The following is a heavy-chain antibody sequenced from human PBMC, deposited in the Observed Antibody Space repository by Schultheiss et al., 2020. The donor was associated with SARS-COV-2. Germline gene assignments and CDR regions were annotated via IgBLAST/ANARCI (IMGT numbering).Heavy chain of an antibody. CDR3: ARDLGYLPCMDV. V-gene: IGHV4-59*12. J-gene: IGHJ6*02. CDR2: IYYSGST. Sequence: SETLSLTCTVSGGSISNYFWSWIRQPPGKGLEWIGYIYYSGSTYYNPSLKSRVTISVDTSKNQFSLKLSSVTAADTAVYYCARDLGYLPCMDVWGQGTTVTVSS. D-gene: IGHD6-13*01. CDR1: GGSISNYF.